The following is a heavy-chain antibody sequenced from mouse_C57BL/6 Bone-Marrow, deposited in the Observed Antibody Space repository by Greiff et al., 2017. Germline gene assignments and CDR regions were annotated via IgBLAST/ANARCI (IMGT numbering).Heavy chain of an antibody. D-gene: IGHD1-1*01. J-gene: IGHJ4*01. CDR2: IHPSDSDT. Sequence: QVQLQQPGAELVKPGASVKVSCKASGYTFTSYWMHWVKQRPGQGLEWIGRIHPSDSDTNYNQKFKGKATLTVDKSSSTAYMQLSSLTSEDSAVYYCAIKILIYYCSSYAMDYWGQGTSVTVSS. CDR1: GYTFTSYW. CDR3: AIKILIYYCSSYAMDY. V-gene: IGHV1-74*01.